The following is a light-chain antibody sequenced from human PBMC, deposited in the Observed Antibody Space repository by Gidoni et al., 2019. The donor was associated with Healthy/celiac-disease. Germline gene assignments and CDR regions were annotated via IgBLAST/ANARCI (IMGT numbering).Light chain of an antibody. CDR2: GAS. J-gene: IGKJ5*01. Sequence: EIVFTQSPGTLSLSPGERATLSCRASQSVSSSYLAWYQQKPGQAPRLLIYGASSRATGIPDRFSGSGSGTDFTLTISRLEPEDFAVYYCQQYGSSPSPTFGPGTRLEIK. CDR3: QQYGSSPSPT. V-gene: IGKV3-20*01. CDR1: QSVSSSY.